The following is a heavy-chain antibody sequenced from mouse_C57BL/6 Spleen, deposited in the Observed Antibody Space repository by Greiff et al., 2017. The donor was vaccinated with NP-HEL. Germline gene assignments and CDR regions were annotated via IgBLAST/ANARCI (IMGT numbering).Heavy chain of an antibody. Sequence: QVQLKESGPELVKPGASVKISCKASGYAFSSSWMNWVKQRPGKGLEWIGRIYPGDGDTNYNGKFKGKATLTADKSSSTAYMQLSSLTSEDSAVYFCAREEIYYGNYEDFDYWGQGTTLTVSS. CDR1: GYAFSSSW. D-gene: IGHD2-1*01. V-gene: IGHV1-82*01. CDR2: IYPGDGDT. J-gene: IGHJ2*01. CDR3: AREEIYYGNYEDFDY.